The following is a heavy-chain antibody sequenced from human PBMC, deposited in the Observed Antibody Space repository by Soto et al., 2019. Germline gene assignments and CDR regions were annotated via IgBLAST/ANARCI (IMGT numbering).Heavy chain of an antibody. CDR2: IKSKDDGGTT. D-gene: IGHD2-15*01. CDR3: ASERGPHDVFDV. CDR1: GFTFSNAW. Sequence: GGSLRLSCAASGFTFSNAWMNWVRQAPGKGLEWVGRIKSKDDGGTTDYAAPVKGRSTISRDDSKTTLYLQMNSLKIEDTALYHCASERGPHDVFDVWGQGTMVTVSS. V-gene: IGHV3-15*07. J-gene: IGHJ3*01.